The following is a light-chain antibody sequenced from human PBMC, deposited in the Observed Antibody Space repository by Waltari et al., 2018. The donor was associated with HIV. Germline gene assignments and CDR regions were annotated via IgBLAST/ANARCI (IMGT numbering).Light chain of an antibody. CDR3: SAYTSSDTVV. Sequence: QSALTQPASVSGSPGQSISISCTGTSSDVGGYNAVSWYQQHPAKAPKLVILEVSNRPSGVSNRFSGSKSSNRASLTISVLQAEDEAYYYCSAYTSSDTVVFGGGTKVTVL. V-gene: IGLV2-14*01. J-gene: IGLJ2*01. CDR2: EVS. CDR1: SSDVGGYNA.